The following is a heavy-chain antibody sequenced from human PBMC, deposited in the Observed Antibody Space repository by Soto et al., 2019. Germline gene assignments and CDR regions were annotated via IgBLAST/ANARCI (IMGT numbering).Heavy chain of an antibody. J-gene: IGHJ5*02. CDR2: INHSGST. D-gene: IGHD3-10*01. Sequence: QVQLQQWGAGLLKPSETLSLTCAVYGGSFSGYYWSWIRQPPGKGLEWIGEINHSGSTNYNPSIKRRVTISVDTSKNQFSLKLSSVTAADTAVYYCARERAVLLWFWEKNWFDPWCQGTLVTVSS. V-gene: IGHV4-34*01. CDR3: ARERAVLLWFWEKNWFDP. CDR1: GGSFSGYY.